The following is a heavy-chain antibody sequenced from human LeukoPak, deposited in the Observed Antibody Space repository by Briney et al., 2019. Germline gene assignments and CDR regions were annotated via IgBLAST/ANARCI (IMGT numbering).Heavy chain of an antibody. V-gene: IGHV4-59*12. CDR3: ARMRITMVRGVIITRLSLDY. D-gene: IGHD3-10*01. CDR2: IYYSGST. Sequence: SETLSLTCTVSGGSISSYYWSWIRQPPGKGLEWIGYIYYSGSTNYNPSLKSRVTISVDTSKNQFSLKLSSVTAADTAVYYCARMRITMVRGVIITRLSLDYWGQGTLVTVSS. CDR1: GGSISSYY. J-gene: IGHJ4*02.